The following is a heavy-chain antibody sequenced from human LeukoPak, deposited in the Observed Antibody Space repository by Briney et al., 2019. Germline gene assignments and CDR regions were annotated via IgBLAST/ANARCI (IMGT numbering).Heavy chain of an antibody. CDR1: GGSLNGHY. CDR2: GSESGGT. J-gene: IGHJ5*02. CDR3: AKNGQSGFSFDP. Sequence: SETLSLTCAVYGGSLNGHYWSWIRQPPGKGLEWIGEGSESGGTKFNPSLKSRVTISADTSKDQFSLKLSSVTAADTAVYYCAKNGQSGFSFDPWGQGTLVTVSS. V-gene: IGHV4-34*01. D-gene: IGHD3-3*01.